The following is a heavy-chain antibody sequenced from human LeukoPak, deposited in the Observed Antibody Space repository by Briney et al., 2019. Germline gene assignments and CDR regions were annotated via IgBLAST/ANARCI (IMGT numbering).Heavy chain of an antibody. D-gene: IGHD6-6*01. V-gene: IGHV1-46*01. J-gene: IGHJ4*02. CDR2: INPSGGST. CDR1: GYTFTSYY. CDR3: ARDSYYSSSSLGFDY. Sequence: GASVKVSCKASGYTFTSYYMHWVRQAPGQGLEWMGVINPSGGSTSYAQKFQGRVTMTSDMSTSTVYMELSSLRSGDTAVYYCARDSYYSSSSLGFDYWGQGTLVTVSS.